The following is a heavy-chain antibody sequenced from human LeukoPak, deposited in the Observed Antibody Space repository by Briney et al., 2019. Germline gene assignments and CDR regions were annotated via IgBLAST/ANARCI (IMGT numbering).Heavy chain of an antibody. CDR2: IRGSGGSK. V-gene: IGHV3-23*01. D-gene: IGHD6-13*01. CDR3: AKDREEGSSSWYEFDY. Sequence: GGSLRLSCAASGFTFSSYAMSWVRQAPGKGLEWVAAIRGSGGSKYYADSVKGRFTISRDNSKNTLYLQMNSLRAEDTAIYYCAKDREEGSSSWYEFDYWGQGTLVTISS. J-gene: IGHJ4*02. CDR1: GFTFSSYA.